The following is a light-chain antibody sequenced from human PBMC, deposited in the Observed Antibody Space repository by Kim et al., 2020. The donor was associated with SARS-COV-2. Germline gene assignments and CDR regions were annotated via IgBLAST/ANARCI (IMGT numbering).Light chain of an antibody. V-gene: IGKV3-11*01. CDR1: QSVSSY. CDR2: DAS. CDR3: QQRKT. Sequence: PGERAPLSCRASQSVSSYLAWYQQKPGQAPRLLIYDASNRATGIPARFSGSGSGTDFTLTISSLEPEDFAVYYCQQRKTFGGGTKVDIK. J-gene: IGKJ4*01.